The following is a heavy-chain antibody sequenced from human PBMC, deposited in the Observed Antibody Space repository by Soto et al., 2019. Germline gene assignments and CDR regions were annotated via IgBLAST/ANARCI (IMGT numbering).Heavy chain of an antibody. J-gene: IGHJ4*02. D-gene: IGHD6-19*01. V-gene: IGHV3-7*01. Sequence: EVQLVESGGGLVQPGGSLRLSCAASGFTFNSYWMSWVRQAPGKGLEWVANIKQDGSDKYYVDSVKGRFTISRDNAKNSLYLQMNCLRAEDTAVYYCARVQSLAVVYWGQGTLVTVSS. CDR2: IKQDGSDK. CDR3: ARVQSLAVVY. CDR1: GFTFNSYW.